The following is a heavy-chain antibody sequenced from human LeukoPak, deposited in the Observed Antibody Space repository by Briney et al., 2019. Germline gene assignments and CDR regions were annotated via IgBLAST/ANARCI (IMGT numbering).Heavy chain of an antibody. CDR3: ARLDDFWSGYPFDY. J-gene: IGHJ4*02. CDR2: IYYSGST. V-gene: IGHV4-39*01. D-gene: IGHD3-3*01. Sequence: SETLSLTCTVSGGSISSSSYYWGWIRQPPGKGLEWIGSIYYSGSTYYNPSLKSRVTVSVDTSKNQLSLKLSSVTAADTAVYYCARLDDFWSGYPFDYWGQGTLVTVSS. CDR1: GGSISSSSYY.